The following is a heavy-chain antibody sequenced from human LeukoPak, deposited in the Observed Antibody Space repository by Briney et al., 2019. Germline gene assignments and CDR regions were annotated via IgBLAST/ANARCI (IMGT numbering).Heavy chain of an antibody. J-gene: IGHJ4*02. CDR3: ARSGNDYDYVWGSYRYGIFDY. Sequence: SEALSLTCTVSGGSNSRGDYYCSWIRQPPAKGLEWIGYIYYSGSTYYNPSLKSRVTISVDTSKNQFSQKLSSVTAADTAVYYCARSGNDYDYVWGSYRYGIFDYWGQGTLVTVSS. CDR2: IYYSGST. CDR1: GGSNSRGDYY. V-gene: IGHV4-30-4*01. D-gene: IGHD3-16*02.